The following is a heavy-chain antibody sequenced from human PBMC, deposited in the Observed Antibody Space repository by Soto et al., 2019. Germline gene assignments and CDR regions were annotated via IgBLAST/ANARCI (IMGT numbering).Heavy chain of an antibody. CDR2: TYYRSKWYN. CDR1: GDSVSSNSAA. V-gene: IGHV6-1*01. Sequence: SQTLSLTCAISGDSVSSNSAAWNWLRQSPSRGLEWLGRTYYRSKWYNDYAVSVKSRITINPDTSKNQFSLQLNSVTPEDTAVYYCARDLEVAGAVAGTGWYFDYWGQGTLVTVSS. CDR3: ARDLEVAGAVAGTGWYFDY. J-gene: IGHJ4*02. D-gene: IGHD6-19*01.